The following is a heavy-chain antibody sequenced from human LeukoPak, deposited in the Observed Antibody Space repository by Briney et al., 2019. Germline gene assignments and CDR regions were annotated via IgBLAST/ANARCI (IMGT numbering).Heavy chain of an antibody. V-gene: IGHV3-30*02. Sequence: PGGSLRLSCAASGFTFSSYGMHWVRQAPGKGLEWVSFIRYDGSNKYYADSVKGRFTISRDNSKNTLYLQMNSLRAEDTAVYYCAADSPVITGTHFDYWGQGTLVTVSS. J-gene: IGHJ4*02. CDR3: AADSPVITGTHFDY. CDR2: IRYDGSNK. CDR1: GFTFSSYG. D-gene: IGHD1-20*01.